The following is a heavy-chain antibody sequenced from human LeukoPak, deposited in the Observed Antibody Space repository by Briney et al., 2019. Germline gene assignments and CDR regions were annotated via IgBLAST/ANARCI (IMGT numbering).Heavy chain of an antibody. V-gene: IGHV3-30-3*01. CDR2: ISYDGSKK. J-gene: IGHJ4*02. Sequence: GGSLRLSCVASGFTFSNAWMSWVRQAPGKGLEWVAVISYDGSKKYYADSLKGRFTISRDNSKNTLYLQMNSLRPEDTAVYYCARDLVAVAATGTAVDYWGRGTLVTVSS. CDR1: GFTFSNAW. CDR3: ARDLVAVAATGTAVDY. D-gene: IGHD2-15*01.